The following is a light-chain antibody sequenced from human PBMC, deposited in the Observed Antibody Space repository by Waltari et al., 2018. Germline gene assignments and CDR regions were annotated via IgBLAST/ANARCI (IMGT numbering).Light chain of an antibody. CDR3: QQTSTFPVT. V-gene: IGKV1-12*01. Sequence: DIQMTQSPSSVSASVGDRVTITCRASQGISNWLAWYQQKPGKAPNLLVYSASNLQSGVPSRFSGSGSGTDFTLTISSLQPEDFATYYCQQTSTFPVTFGGGTEVEIK. CDR2: SAS. J-gene: IGKJ4*01. CDR1: QGISNW.